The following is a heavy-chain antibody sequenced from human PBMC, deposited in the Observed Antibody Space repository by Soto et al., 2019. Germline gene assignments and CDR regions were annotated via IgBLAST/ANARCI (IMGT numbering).Heavy chain of an antibody. V-gene: IGHV3-33*01. Sequence: GGSLRLSCAASGFTFSSYGMHWVRQAPGKGLEWVAVIWYDGSNKYYADSVKGRFTISRDNSKNTLYLQMNSLRAEDTAVYYCAREPYYYYGMDVWGQGXTVTVYS. CDR1: GFTFSSYG. CDR2: IWYDGSNK. J-gene: IGHJ6*02. CDR3: AREPYYYYGMDV.